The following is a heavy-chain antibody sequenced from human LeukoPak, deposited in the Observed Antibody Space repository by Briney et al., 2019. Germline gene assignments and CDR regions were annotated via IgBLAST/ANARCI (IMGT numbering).Heavy chain of an antibody. CDR3: ARSDGNLYSMFEP. Sequence: SETLSLTCTVSGGSISSSSYYWGWIRQPPGKGLEWIGSIYYSGSTYYNPSLKSRVTISLDTSKNQFSLKLTSVTAADTAVYYCARSDGNLYSMFEPWGQGTLVTVSS. V-gene: IGHV4-39*07. D-gene: IGHD2/OR15-2a*01. CDR1: GGSISSSSYY. CDR2: IYYSGST. J-gene: IGHJ5*02.